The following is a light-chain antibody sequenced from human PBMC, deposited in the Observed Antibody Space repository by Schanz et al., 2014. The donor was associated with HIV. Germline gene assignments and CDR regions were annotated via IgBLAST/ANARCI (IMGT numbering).Light chain of an antibody. CDR3: SSYTSSSTYV. CDR2: DVS. V-gene: IGLV2-14*03. Sequence: QSALTQPASVSGSPGQSITVSCTGTNNDIGSYTYVAWYQQHPGKAPKVVVYDVSNRPSGVSNRFSGSKSGNTASLTISGLQAEDEADYYCSSYTSSSTYVFGTGTKLTVL. J-gene: IGLJ1*01. CDR1: NNDIGSYTY.